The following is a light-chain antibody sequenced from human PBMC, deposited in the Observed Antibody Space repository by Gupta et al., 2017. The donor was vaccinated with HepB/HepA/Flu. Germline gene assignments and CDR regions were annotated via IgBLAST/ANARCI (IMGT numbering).Light chain of an antibody. CDR3: QQYYSNPQT. J-gene: IGKJ1*01. Sequence: DIVMTQSPDSLAVSLGERATINCESSQNLLYSPNNKNYLAWYQQKSGQPPKLLIYWASTRESGVPDRFSGSGSGTDFTLTISSLQAEDVAVYYCQQYYSNPQTFGQGTKVEIK. CDR2: WAS. CDR1: QNLLYSPNNKNY. V-gene: IGKV4-1*01.